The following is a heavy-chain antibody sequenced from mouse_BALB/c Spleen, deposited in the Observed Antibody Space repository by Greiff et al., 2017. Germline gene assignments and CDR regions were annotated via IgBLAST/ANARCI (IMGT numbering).Heavy chain of an antibody. CDR3: ARGWDYGYDWFAY. V-gene: IGHV5-6-5*01. J-gene: IGHJ3*01. Sequence: DVKLVESGGGLVKPGGSLKLSCAASGFTFSSYAMSWVRQTPEKRLEWVASISSGGSTYYPDSVKGRFTISRDNARNILYLQMSSLRSEDTAMYYCARGWDYGYDWFAYWGQGTLVTVSA. CDR2: ISSGGST. CDR1: GFTFSSYA. D-gene: IGHD1-2*01.